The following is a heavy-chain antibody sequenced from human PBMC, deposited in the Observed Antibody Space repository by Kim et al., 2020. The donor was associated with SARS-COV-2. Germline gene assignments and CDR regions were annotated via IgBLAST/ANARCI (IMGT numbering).Heavy chain of an antibody. V-gene: IGHV3-30*07. Sequence: KGRFTISRDNSKTTLYLQMNSLRAEDTAVYYCARVKKGYYDILTGYYFDYWGQGTLVTVSS. D-gene: IGHD3-9*01. CDR3: ARVKKGYYDILTGYYFDY. J-gene: IGHJ4*02.